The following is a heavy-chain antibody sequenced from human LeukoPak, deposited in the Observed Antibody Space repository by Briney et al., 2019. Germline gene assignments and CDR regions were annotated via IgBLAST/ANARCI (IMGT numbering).Heavy chain of an antibody. Sequence: GGSLRLSCTASGFTFSSYGMHWVRQAPGKGLEWVAVISYDGSNKYYADSVKGRFTISRDNSKNTLYLQMNSLRAEDTAVYYCARAGVGDYLFPVSGYWGQGTLVTVSS. CDR1: GFTFSSYG. J-gene: IGHJ4*02. D-gene: IGHD4-17*01. CDR2: ISYDGSNK. CDR3: ARAGVGDYLFPVSGY. V-gene: IGHV3-30*03.